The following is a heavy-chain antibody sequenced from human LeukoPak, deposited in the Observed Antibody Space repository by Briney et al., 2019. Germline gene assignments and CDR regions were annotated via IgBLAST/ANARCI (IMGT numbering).Heavy chain of an antibody. J-gene: IGHJ4*02. CDR2: IYSGGST. CDR3: AKGSRSIAVDNLCDY. D-gene: IGHD6-19*01. Sequence: PGGSLRLSCAASGFTVSSNYMSWVRQAPGKGLEWVSVIYSGGSTYYADPVKGRFIISRDNSKNTLYLQMNSLRAEDTAVYYCAKGSRSIAVDNLCDYWGQGSLVTVSS. CDR1: GFTVSSNY. V-gene: IGHV3-53*01.